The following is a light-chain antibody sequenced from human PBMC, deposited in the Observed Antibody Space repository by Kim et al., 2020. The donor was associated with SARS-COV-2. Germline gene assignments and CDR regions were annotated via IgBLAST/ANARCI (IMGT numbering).Light chain of an antibody. CDR1: SSNIGAGYD. J-gene: IGLJ1*01. V-gene: IGLV1-40*01. CDR2: ANN. CDR3: QSYDISLSGYV. Sequence: RVTLSCTGSSSNIGAGYDVHWYQQFPGAAPKLLIYANNNRPSGVPDRFSGSKSDTSASLAITGLQAEDEADYYCQSYDISLSGYVFGTGTKVTVL.